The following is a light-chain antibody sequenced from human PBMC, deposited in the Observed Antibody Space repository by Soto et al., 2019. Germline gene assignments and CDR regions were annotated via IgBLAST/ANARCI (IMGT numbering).Light chain of an antibody. V-gene: IGLV2-14*01. CDR3: SSYTSSSTSCV. Sequence: QSALTQPASVSGSPGQSITISCTGTSSDVGGYNYVSWYQQHPGKAPKLMIYDVSNRPSGVSNCFSGSKSGNTASLTISGLQAEDEADYYCSSYTSSSTSCVFGTGTKLTVL. J-gene: IGLJ1*01. CDR1: SSDVGGYNY. CDR2: DVS.